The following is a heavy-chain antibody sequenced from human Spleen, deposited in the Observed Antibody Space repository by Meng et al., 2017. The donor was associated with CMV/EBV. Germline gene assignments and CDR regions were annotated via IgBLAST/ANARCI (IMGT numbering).Heavy chain of an antibody. CDR1: FSSNA. CDR3: ARDLPFLNYQRQPLFDP. Sequence: FSSNAINWVRQAPGQGLEWMGVIIPILDIANYAQKFQDRVTITADKSTSTAYMELSSLRSEDTAVYYCARDLPFLNYQRQPLFDPWGQGTLVTVS. D-gene: IGHD1-7*01. CDR2: IIPILDIA. V-gene: IGHV1-69*10. J-gene: IGHJ5*02.